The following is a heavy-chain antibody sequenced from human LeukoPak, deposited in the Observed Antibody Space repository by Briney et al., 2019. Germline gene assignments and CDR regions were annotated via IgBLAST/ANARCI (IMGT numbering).Heavy chain of an antibody. V-gene: IGHV5-51*01. CDR3: SRTGGSYLGGSSFDI. CDR1: GYSFTSYW. D-gene: IGHD1-26*01. CDR2: IYPGDSDT. J-gene: IGHJ3*02. Sequence: GESLKISCKGSGYSFTSYWIGWGRQMPGKGLEWMGIIYPGDSDTRYSPSFQGQVTISADKSISTAYLQWSSLKASDTAMDYCSRTGGSYLGGSSFDIWGQGTMVTVSS.